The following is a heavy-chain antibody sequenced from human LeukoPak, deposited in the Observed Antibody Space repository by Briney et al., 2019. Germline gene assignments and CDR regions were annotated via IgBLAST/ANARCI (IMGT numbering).Heavy chain of an antibody. CDR3: ARVPDITARPCDT. CDR2: ISHTGDI. D-gene: IGHD2-21*02. CDR1: GGSFSNYY. J-gene: IGHJ5*02. Sequence: SETLSLTCAVYGGSFSNYYWTWIRLTPGRRLEWIGEISHTGDIVNYKPSLRSRVTISVDSSKKQFSLKLTSVTAADTGVYYCARVPDITARPCDTWGPGTLVTVSS. V-gene: IGHV4-34*01.